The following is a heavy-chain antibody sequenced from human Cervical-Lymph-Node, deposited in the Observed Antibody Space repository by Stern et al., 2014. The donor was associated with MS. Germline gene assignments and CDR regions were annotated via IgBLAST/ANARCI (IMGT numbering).Heavy chain of an antibody. J-gene: IGHJ4*02. CDR2: VYYSGNT. CDR1: GDSLSSSTFY. D-gene: IGHD5-18*01. V-gene: IGHV4-39*01. CDR3: ARHQLGYGYAYLRY. Sequence: QVQLGQSGPGLVKPSDTLSLTCSVSGDSLSSSTFYWGWIRQPPGKGPEWIGSVYYSGNTYYHPSLKSRVTISVDTSKNQFSLRLPSVTAADTAVYYCARHQLGYGYAYLRYWGQGTLVTVSS.